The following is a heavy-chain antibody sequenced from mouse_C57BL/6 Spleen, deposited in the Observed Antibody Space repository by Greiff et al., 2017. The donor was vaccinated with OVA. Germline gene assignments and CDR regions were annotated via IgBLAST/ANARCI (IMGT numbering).Heavy chain of an antibody. D-gene: IGHD1-1*01. V-gene: IGHV5-6*01. CDR3: ARQGGGSSQFAY. CDR2: ISSGGSYT. J-gene: IGHJ3*01. CDR1: GFTFSSYG. Sequence: EVQVVESGGDLVKPGGSLKLSCAASGFTFSSYGMSWVRQTPDKRLEWVATISSGGSYTYYPDSVKGRFTISRDNAKNTLYLQMSSLKSEDTAMYYCARQGGGSSQFAYWGQGTLVTVSA.